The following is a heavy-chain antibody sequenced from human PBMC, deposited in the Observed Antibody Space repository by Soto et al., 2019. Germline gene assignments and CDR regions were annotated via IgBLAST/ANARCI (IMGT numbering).Heavy chain of an antibody. Sequence: QVQLQESGPGLVKPSETLSLTCAVSGDSISSYYCMWIRQPPGKGLESIGYLYYGRSANYNPSLKSRITLSGDTSTNQCSLTLSSMTAADTAVYYCALRSMAVVPEYWGQGTLVTVSS. J-gene: IGHJ4*02. CDR3: ALRSMAVVPEY. V-gene: IGHV4-59*01. CDR1: GDSISSYY. CDR2: LYYGRSA. D-gene: IGHD3-22*01.